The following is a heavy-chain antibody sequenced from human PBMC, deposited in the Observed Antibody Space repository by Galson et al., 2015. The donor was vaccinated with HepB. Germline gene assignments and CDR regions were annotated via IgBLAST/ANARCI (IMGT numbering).Heavy chain of an antibody. Sequence: SLRLAGPDSGFNYSGHVMSWAAQAPGEGLEGVRRFCGSGGRRYLADSVKGRFTISRDNSKNTLYLQMNSLRAEDTAVYYCARGGKPTYSSGWYDYYYMDVWGKGTTVTVSS. CDR1: GFNYSGHV. CDR2: FCGSGGRR. V-gene: IGHV3-23*01. D-gene: IGHD6-19*01. CDR3: ARGGKPTYSSGWYDYYYMDV. J-gene: IGHJ6*03.